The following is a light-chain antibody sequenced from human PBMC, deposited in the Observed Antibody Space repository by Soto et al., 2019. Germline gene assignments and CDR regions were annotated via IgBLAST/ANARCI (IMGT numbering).Light chain of an antibody. Sequence: IVMTQSPATLSVSPGDRATTSCRASQSVRTNLAWYQLKPGQAPRLLIYDASDRATGIPGRFSGSGSGTDFTLTISSLEPEDFAVYYCQQHSNWPPITFGQGTRLEIK. CDR2: DAS. CDR1: QSVRTN. CDR3: QQHSNWPPIT. J-gene: IGKJ5*01. V-gene: IGKV3-11*01.